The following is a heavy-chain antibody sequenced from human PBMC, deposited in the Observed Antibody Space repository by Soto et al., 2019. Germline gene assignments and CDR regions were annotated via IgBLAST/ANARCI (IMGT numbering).Heavy chain of an antibody. CDR2: IRSKAYGGTT. D-gene: IGHD3-22*01. Sequence: GGSLTLSCTASGFAFGYYAMSWFRQAPGKGLEWVGFIRSKAYGGTTEYAASVKGRFTISRDDSKSIAYLQMNSLKTEDTAVYYCTRGDYYDSSGYYFDYWGQGTLVTVSS. J-gene: IGHJ4*02. CDR3: TRGDYYDSSGYYFDY. CDR1: GFAFGYYA. V-gene: IGHV3-49*03.